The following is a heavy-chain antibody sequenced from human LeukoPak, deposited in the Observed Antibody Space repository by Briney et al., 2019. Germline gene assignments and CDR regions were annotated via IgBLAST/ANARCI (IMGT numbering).Heavy chain of an antibody. CDR2: TRYDESIK. CDR1: GFTFSSYG. CDR3: AELGITMIGGV. V-gene: IGHV3-30*02. D-gene: IGHD3-10*02. J-gene: IGHJ6*04. Sequence: GGSLRLSCAASGFTFSSYGMHWVRQAPGKGLEWVAFTRYDESIKDYADSVKGRFTISRDNAKNSLYLQMNSLRAEDTAVYYCAELGITMIGGVWGKGTTVTISS.